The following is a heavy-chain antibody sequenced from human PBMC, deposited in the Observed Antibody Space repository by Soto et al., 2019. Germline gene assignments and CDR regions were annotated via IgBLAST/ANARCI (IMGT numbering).Heavy chain of an antibody. CDR2: IIPYYNTL. J-gene: IGHJ4*02. Sequence: QAQVVQSGAEVRKPGSSVKLSCTASEGTFNSYAIAVVRQAPVQGLEWMGGIIPYYNTLNYAQKFQDRVTITADDYTNTVYMELSSLRSDDTAVYFCASGARRWYPYFFDSWAQGTLVTVYS. V-gene: IGHV1-69*01. CDR1: EGTFNSYA. CDR3: ASGARRWYPYFFDS. D-gene: IGHD6-13*01.